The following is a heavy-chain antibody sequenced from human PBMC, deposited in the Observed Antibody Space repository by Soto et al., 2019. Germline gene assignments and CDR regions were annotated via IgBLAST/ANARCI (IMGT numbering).Heavy chain of an antibody. V-gene: IGHV1-69*01. CDR2: IIPIFGTA. Sequence: QVQLVQSGAEVKKPGSSVKVSCKASGGTFSSYAISWVRQAPGQGLEWMGGIIPIFGTANYAQKFQGRVTINADESTSTAYMELSSLRSEDTAVYYCWVRVEYYYGMDVWGQGTTVTVSS. CDR3: WVRVEYYYGMDV. CDR1: GGTFSSYA. J-gene: IGHJ6*02.